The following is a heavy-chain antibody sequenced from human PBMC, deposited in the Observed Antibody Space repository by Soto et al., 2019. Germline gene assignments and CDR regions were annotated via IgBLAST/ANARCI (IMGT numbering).Heavy chain of an antibody. V-gene: IGHV4-31*03. D-gene: IGHD4-4*01. CDR2: IYHSGNT. CDR3: ARGNFGYDY. Sequence: TLSLTCPLSGIPIPSVDYYLSWIRQHPGKGLEWLGHIYHSGNTYYSPSLKSRISMSVDTSTNQFSLNLYSVTAADTAVYYCARGNFGYDYWGQGAQVTVS. J-gene: IGHJ4*02. CDR1: GIPIPSVDYY.